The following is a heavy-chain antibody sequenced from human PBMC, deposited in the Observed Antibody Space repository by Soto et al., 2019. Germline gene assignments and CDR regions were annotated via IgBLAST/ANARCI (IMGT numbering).Heavy chain of an antibody. J-gene: IGHJ6*02. CDR1: GGLFSDYY. Sequence: PSETLSHTYTVSGGLFSDYYWTWIRESPGKGLELFCYVYHTGTTKYNPSLMSRVTISIDTTKAHFSLILNSVTAADTAVYYCARSPSHTTVFRGVTLPEAYYYGMDVWGQGTAVT. CDR3: ARSPSHTTVFRGVTLPEAYYYGMDV. V-gene: IGHV4-59*08. CDR2: VYHTGTT. D-gene: IGHD3-10*01.